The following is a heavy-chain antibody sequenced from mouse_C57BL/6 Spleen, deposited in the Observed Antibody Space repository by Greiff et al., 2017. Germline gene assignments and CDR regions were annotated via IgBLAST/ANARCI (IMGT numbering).Heavy chain of an antibody. CDR3: ARGGGNSYAMDY. J-gene: IGHJ4*01. D-gene: IGHD2-1*01. Sequence: VQLQQSGPELVKPGASVKISCKASGYAFSSSWMNWGKQRPGKGLEWIGRIYPGDGDTNYNGKFKGKATLTAAKSSSTAYMQLSSLTSEDSAVYFCARGGGNSYAMDYWGQGTSVTVSS. CDR1: GYAFSSSW. V-gene: IGHV1-82*01. CDR2: IYPGDGDT.